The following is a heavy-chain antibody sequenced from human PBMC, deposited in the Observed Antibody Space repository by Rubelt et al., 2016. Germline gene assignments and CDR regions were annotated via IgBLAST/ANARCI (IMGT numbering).Heavy chain of an antibody. CDR2: IDHSGST. D-gene: IGHD3-10*01. V-gene: IGHV4-61*08. CDR3: ARGHYYGSGSYSRY. Sequence: ESGPALVKPTQTLTLTCTFSGFSLSTSGMCVSWIRQPPGKGLEWIGEIDHSGSTNYNPSLKSRVTISVDTSKHQFSRKLSSVTAAETAVYYCARGHYYGSGSYSRYWGQGTLVTVSS. J-gene: IGHJ4*02. CDR1: GFSLSTSGMC.